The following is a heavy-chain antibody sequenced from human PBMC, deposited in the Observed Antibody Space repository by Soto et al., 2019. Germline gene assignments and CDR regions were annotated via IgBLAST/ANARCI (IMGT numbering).Heavy chain of an antibody. D-gene: IGHD6-19*01. CDR3: ARMSSGYSSGYDPDNY. CDR2: TYYRSKWYN. J-gene: IGHJ4*02. V-gene: IGHV6-1*01. CDR1: GDSVSSDSAA. Sequence: SQTLSLTCVISGDSVSSDSAAWNWIRQSPSRGLEWLGRTYYRSKWYNDYAVSVKSRITINPDTSKNQFSLQLNSVTPEDTAVYYCARMSSGYSSGYDPDNYWGQGTLVTVSS.